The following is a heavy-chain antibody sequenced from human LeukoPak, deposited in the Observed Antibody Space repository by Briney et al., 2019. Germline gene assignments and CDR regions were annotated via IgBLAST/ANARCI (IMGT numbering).Heavy chain of an antibody. Sequence: SETLSLTCTVSGGSISSSNYYWGWIRQPPGKGLEXIXXXXYSGSTYYNPSLESRVTISVDTSKNQFSLKLSSVTAADTAVYYCACPTLDGSGTYYKKNYFNYWGQGTLVTVSS. CDR3: ACPTLDGSGTYYKKNYFNY. J-gene: IGHJ4*02. CDR1: GGSISSSNYY. V-gene: IGHV4-39*01. D-gene: IGHD3-10*01. CDR2: XXYSGST.